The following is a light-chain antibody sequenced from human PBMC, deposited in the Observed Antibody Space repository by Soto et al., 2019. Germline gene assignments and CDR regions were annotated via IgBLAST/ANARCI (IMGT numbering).Light chain of an antibody. CDR1: HDIRKS. V-gene: IGKV1-33*01. Sequence: DIQMTQSPSSLSASVGDRVTITCQASHDIRKSLNWYQQIPGKVPKLLIYGASNLETGVPSRFSGRGSGTHSSFTISSLQPEDFATYYCQQYDDLPYTFGQGTKLEIQ. J-gene: IGKJ2*01. CDR3: QQYDDLPYT. CDR2: GAS.